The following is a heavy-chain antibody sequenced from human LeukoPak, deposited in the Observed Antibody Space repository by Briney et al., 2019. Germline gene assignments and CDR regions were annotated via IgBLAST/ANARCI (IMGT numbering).Heavy chain of an antibody. CDR3: ARGRDYYAITGYHNWFDA. D-gene: IGHD3-22*01. CDR2: ISPSGDST. CDR1: GYTFTRYY. J-gene: IGHJ5*02. V-gene: IGHV1-46*01. Sequence: ASVKVSCKASGYTFTRYYMHWVRQAPGQGFEWMGIISPSGDSTSYAQKFQGRVTMTRDTSSRTVYLDLSGLRSEDTAVYYCARGRDYYAITGYHNWFDAWGQGTLVTVSS.